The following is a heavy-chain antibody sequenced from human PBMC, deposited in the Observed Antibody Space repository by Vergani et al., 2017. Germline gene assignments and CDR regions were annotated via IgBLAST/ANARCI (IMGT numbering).Heavy chain of an antibody. V-gene: IGHV3-23*01. CDR1: GFTFSSYA. CDR2: ISGSGGST. D-gene: IGHD6-6*01. J-gene: IGHJ6*02. Sequence: EVQLLESGGGLVQPGGSLRLSCAASGFTFSSYAMSWVRQAPGKGLEWVSAISGSGGSTYYADSVKGRFTISRDNSKNTLYLQMNSLRDEDTAVYYCAKDGIAARLGHYYYYYGMDVWGQGTTVTVSS. CDR3: AKDGIAARLGHYYYYYGMDV.